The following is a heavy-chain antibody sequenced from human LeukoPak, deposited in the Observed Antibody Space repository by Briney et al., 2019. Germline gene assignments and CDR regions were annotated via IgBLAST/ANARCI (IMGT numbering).Heavy chain of an antibody. Sequence: SETLSLTCTVSGGSISSSSYYWGWIRQPPGKVLEWIGSIYYSGSTYYNPSLKSRVTISVDTSKNQFSLKLSSVTAADTAVYYCARHWGSSGWNYFDYWGQGTLVTVSS. V-gene: IGHV4-39*01. D-gene: IGHD6-19*01. CDR2: IYYSGST. CDR1: GGSISSSSYY. CDR3: ARHWGSSGWNYFDY. J-gene: IGHJ4*02.